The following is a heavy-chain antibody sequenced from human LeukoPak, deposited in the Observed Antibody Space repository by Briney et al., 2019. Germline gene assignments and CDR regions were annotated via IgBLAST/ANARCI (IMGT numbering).Heavy chain of an antibody. J-gene: IGHJ4*02. V-gene: IGHV4-39*07. CDR1: GGSISSSSYY. D-gene: IGHD1-7*01. CDR3: ARASYNWNYRVDY. Sequence: SSETLSLTCTVSGGSISSSSYYWGWIRQPPGKGLEWIGSIYYSGSTYYNPSLKSRVTISVDTSKNQFSLKLSSVTAADTAVYYCARASYNWNYRVDYWGQGTLVTVSS. CDR2: IYYSGST.